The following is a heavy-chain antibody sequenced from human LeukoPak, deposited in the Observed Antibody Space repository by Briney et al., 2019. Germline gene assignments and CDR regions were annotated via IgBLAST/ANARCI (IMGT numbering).Heavy chain of an antibody. D-gene: IGHD3-22*01. J-gene: IGHJ4*02. Sequence: PSETLSLTCAVYGGSFSGFYWSWIRQPPGKGLEWIGKINHSGSTYYNPSLKSRVTISEDTSKNQFSLKLTSVTAADTAVYYCATLGEYYDSSGYYYNWGQGTLVTVSS. CDR3: ATLGEYYDSSGYYYN. V-gene: IGHV4-34*01. CDR2: INHSGST. CDR1: GGSFSGFY.